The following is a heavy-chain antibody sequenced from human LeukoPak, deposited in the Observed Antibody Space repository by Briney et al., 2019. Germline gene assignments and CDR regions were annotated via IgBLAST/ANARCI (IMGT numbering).Heavy chain of an antibody. D-gene: IGHD6-19*01. CDR1: GFTFSDYY. Sequence: GGSLRLSCAASGFTFSDYYMSWIRQAPGKGLEWVSYISSSGSTIYYADSVKGRFTISRDNAKNSLYLQMNSLRAEDTAVYYCAREDSGWYQPRFQHWGQGTLVTVSS. V-gene: IGHV3-11*01. CDR2: ISSSGSTI. CDR3: AREDSGWYQPRFQH. J-gene: IGHJ1*01.